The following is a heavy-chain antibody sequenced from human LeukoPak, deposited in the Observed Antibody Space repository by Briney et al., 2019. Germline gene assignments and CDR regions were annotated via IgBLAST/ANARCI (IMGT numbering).Heavy chain of an antibody. D-gene: IGHD5-18*01. J-gene: IGHJ4*02. CDR1: GFTCDDYA. V-gene: IGHV3-9*01. Sequence: PGGSLRLSCEASGFTCDDYAMHWVRQAPGKGLEWVSGISWNSGSIGYADSVKGRFTISRDNAKNSLYLQMHSLRAEDTALYYCAKDKGSYGYVRGLGFDYWGQGTLVTVSS. CDR3: AKDKGSYGYVRGLGFDY. CDR2: ISWNSGSI.